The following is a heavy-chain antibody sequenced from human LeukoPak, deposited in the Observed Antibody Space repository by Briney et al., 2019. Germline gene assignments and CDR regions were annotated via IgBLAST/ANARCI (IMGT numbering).Heavy chain of an antibody. CDR1: GFTFSSYA. Sequence: PGRSLRLSCAASGFTFSSYAMHWVRQAPGKGLEWVAVISYDGSNKYYADSVKGRFTISGDNSKNTLYLQMNSLRAEDTAVYYCARDSGGSCGYWGQGTLVTVSS. J-gene: IGHJ4*02. CDR2: ISYDGSNK. CDR3: ARDSGGSCGY. D-gene: IGHD2-15*01. V-gene: IGHV3-30-3*01.